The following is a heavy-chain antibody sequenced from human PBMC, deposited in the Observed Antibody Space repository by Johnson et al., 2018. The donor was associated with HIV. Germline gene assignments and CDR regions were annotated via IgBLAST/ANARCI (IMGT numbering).Heavy chain of an antibody. CDR1: GFTFNNYW. J-gene: IGHJ3*02. V-gene: IGHV3-7*02. CDR2: IKEDGSEK. CDR3: ANRRGIGDGTTGSLDI. Sequence: MHLVESGGGVVQPGRSLRLSCAASGFTFNNYWMTWVRQAPGKGLEWVANIKEDGSEKYYVDSVKGRFTISRDNSKNTLFLQMNSLRPEDTAVYYCANRRGIGDGTTGSLDIWGQGTMVTVSS. D-gene: IGHD1-1*01.